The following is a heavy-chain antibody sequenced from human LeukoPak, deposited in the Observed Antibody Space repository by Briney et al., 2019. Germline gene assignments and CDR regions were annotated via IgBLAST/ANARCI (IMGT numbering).Heavy chain of an antibody. Sequence: PSETLSLTCTVSGGSISSYYWSWIRRPPGKGLEWIGYIYYSGSTNYNPSLKSRVTISVDTSKNQFSLKLSSVTAADTAVYYCARVSTSYDRGFDYWGQGTLVTVSS. CDR1: GGSISSYY. D-gene: IGHD2-2*01. CDR2: IYYSGST. J-gene: IGHJ4*02. V-gene: IGHV4-59*01. CDR3: ARVSTSYDRGFDY.